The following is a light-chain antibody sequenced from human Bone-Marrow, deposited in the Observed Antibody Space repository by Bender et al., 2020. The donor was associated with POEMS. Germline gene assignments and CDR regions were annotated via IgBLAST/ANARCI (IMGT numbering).Light chain of an antibody. V-gene: IGLV3-25*03. CDR2: QDN. CDR1: KLGEKY. Sequence: SYELTQPPSVSVSPGQTASITCSGDKLGEKYASWYQQRPGQSPVMIIYQDNKRPSGIPERFSGSTSGTTVTLTISGVQAEDEADYYCQSEDSSGSYVVFGGGTKLTVL. J-gene: IGLJ3*02. CDR3: QSEDSSGSYVV.